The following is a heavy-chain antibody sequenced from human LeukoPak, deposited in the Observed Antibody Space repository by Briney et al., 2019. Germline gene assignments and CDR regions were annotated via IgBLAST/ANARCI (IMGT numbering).Heavy chain of an antibody. D-gene: IGHD5-18*01. Sequence: PGGSLRLSCAASGFTVSSYAMNWVRQAPGKGLGWVSAISVGGDSTDYVDSVKGRFTISRDNSKNTVYLHMNSLRAEDTAVYYCAKDAWAYSFGSYFDYWGQGILVTVSS. CDR1: GFTVSSYA. V-gene: IGHV3-23*01. CDR2: ISVGGDST. CDR3: AKDAWAYSFGSYFDY. J-gene: IGHJ4*02.